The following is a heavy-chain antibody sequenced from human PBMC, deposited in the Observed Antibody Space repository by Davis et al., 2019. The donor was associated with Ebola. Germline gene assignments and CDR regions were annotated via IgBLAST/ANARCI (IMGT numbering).Heavy chain of an antibody. CDR3: ARPLNYDFWSGYSY. D-gene: IGHD3-3*01. Sequence: GESLKISCAASGFTFSSYWMSWVRQAPGKGLEWVANIKQDGSEKYYVDSVKGRFTISRDNSKNTLYLQMNSLRAEDTAVYYCARPLNYDFWSGYSYWGQGTLVTVSS. CDR1: GFTFSSYW. J-gene: IGHJ4*02. V-gene: IGHV3-7*01. CDR2: IKQDGSEK.